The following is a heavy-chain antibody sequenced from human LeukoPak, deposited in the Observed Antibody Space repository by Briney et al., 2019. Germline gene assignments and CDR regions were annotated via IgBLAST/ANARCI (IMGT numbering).Heavy chain of an antibody. CDR3: AGEGHYYDSSGYYYGGEDY. Sequence: SETLSLTCTVSGGSISSYYWSWIRQPPGKGLEWIGRIYTRGSTNYNPSLKSRVTMSVDTSKNQFSLQLSSVTAADTAVYYCAGEGHYYDSSGYYYGGEDYWGQGTLVTVSS. J-gene: IGHJ4*02. V-gene: IGHV4-4*07. CDR1: GGSISSYY. D-gene: IGHD3-22*01. CDR2: IYTRGST.